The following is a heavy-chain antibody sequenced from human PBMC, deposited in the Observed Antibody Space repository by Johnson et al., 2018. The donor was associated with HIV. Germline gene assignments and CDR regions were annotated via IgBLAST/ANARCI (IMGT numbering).Heavy chain of an antibody. CDR2: ISYDGSNK. CDR3: ARGIAASWRALDAFDI. J-gene: IGHJ3*02. V-gene: IGHV3-30*03. D-gene: IGHD6-6*01. Sequence: QVQLVESGGGVVQPGRSLRLSCAASGFTFSSYGMHWVRQAPGKGLEWVAVISYDGSNKYYADSVKGRFTISRDNSKNTLYLQMNSLRAEDTAVYYCARGIAASWRALDAFDIWGQGTMVTVSS. CDR1: GFTFSSYG.